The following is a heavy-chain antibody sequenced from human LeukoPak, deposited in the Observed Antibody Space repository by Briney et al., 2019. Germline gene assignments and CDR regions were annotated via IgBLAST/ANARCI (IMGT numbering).Heavy chain of an antibody. CDR1: SYSISSGYY. V-gene: IGHV4-38-2*02. D-gene: IGHD3-3*01. J-gene: IGHJ4*02. CDR3: ASYYYDFWSGYYTD. Sequence: SETLSITCTVSSYSISSGYYWGWIRQPPGKGLEWIGSIYHSGSTYYNPSLKSRVTISVDTSKNQFSLKLSSVTAADTAVYYCASYYYDFWSGYYTDWGQGTLVTVSS. CDR2: IYHSGST.